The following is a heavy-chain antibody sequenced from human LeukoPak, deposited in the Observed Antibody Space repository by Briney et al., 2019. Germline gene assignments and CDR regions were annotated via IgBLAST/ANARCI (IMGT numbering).Heavy chain of an antibody. J-gene: IGHJ4*02. CDR3: ARGVYYGSGRSYYFDY. D-gene: IGHD3-10*01. Sequence: GESLKISCKGSGSIFTSYWIAWLRQMPGKGLEWMGIIYPGDSNTKYSPSFQGQVTISADKSISTAYLQRSSLKASDTAMYYCARGVYYGSGRSYYFDYWGQGTLVTVSS. V-gene: IGHV5-51*01. CDR1: GSIFTSYW. CDR2: IYPGDSNT.